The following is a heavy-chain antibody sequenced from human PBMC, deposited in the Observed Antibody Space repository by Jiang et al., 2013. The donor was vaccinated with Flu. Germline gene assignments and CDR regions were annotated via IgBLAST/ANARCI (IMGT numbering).Heavy chain of an antibody. D-gene: IGHD3-22*01. Sequence: QSGSELKKPGASVKVSCKASEDTFTSNAMNWVRQAPGQGLEWMGWINTNTRNPTYAQGFTGRFVFSLDTSVSTAYLQISSLKAEDTAVYYCARDHSSGYYPFDYWGQGTLVTVSS. J-gene: IGHJ4*02. V-gene: IGHV7-4-1*02. CDR2: INTNTRNP. CDR3: ARDHSSGYYPFDY. CDR1: EDTFTSNA.